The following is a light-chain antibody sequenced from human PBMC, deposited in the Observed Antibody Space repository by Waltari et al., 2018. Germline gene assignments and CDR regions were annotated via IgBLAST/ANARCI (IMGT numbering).Light chain of an antibody. CDR1: TSNIGAGYD. J-gene: IGLJ2*01. CDR3: QSYDTTLSVV. V-gene: IGLV1-40*01. Sequence: QSVLTQPPSVSGAPGQRVSISCTGSTSNIGAGYDVHWYQQGPGKAPKLINYGTNTRPGGCTDRFLGYQYGTSASMAIIGLQAEDEGDDYCQSYDTTLSVVFGGGTKLTVL. CDR2: GTN.